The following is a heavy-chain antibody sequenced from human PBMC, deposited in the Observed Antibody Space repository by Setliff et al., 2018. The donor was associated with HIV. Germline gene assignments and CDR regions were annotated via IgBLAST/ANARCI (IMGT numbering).Heavy chain of an antibody. CDR2: IYYRVNT. CDR3: ARGGSMTTLHD. Sequence: KPSETLSLTCGVYGGSFSGYYWSWIRQPPGKGLEWIGFIYYRVNTNSNPSLKSRVTMSVDTSKNHFSLKVTAVTAADTAVYYCARGGSMTTLHDWGQGTLVTVSS. V-gene: IGHV4-34*11. J-gene: IGHJ4*02. D-gene: IGHD4-17*01. CDR1: GGSFSGYY.